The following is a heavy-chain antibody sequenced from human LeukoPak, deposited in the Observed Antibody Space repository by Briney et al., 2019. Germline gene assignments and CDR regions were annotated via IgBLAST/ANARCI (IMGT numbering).Heavy chain of an antibody. Sequence: PSETLSLTCAVYGGSFSGYYWSWIRQPPGKGLEWIGYIYYSGSTNYNPSLKSRVTISVDTSKNQFSLKLSSMTAADTAVYYCARETVVLDYWGQGTLVTVSS. CDR3: ARETVVLDY. V-gene: IGHV4-59*01. CDR1: GGSFSGYY. J-gene: IGHJ4*02. D-gene: IGHD4-23*01. CDR2: IYYSGST.